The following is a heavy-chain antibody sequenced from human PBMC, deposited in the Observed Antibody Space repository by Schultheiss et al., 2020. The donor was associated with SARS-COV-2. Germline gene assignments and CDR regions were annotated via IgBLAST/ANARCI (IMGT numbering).Heavy chain of an antibody. Sequence: GESLKISCAASGFTVSSNYMSWVRQAPGKGLEWVSSISSSSSYIYYADSVKGRFTISRDNAKNSLYLQMNSLRAEDTAVYYCARCGGYDSDYWGQGTLVTVSS. CDR3: ARCGGYDSDY. CDR2: ISSSSSYI. D-gene: IGHD5-12*01. CDR1: GFTVSSNY. J-gene: IGHJ4*02. V-gene: IGHV3-21*01.